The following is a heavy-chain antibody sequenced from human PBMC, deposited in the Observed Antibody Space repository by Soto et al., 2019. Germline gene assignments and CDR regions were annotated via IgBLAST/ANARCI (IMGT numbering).Heavy chain of an antibody. CDR1: GFTFSDYY. CDR3: ARELNYGGYEVVN. J-gene: IGHJ4*02. CDR2: ISSSGSTI. V-gene: IGHV3-11*01. D-gene: IGHD5-12*01. Sequence: SLRLSCASSGFTFSDYYMSWIRQAPGKGLEWVSYISSSGSTIYYADSVKGRFTISRDNAKNSLYLQMNSLRAEDAAVYYFARELNYGGYEVVNLGQETLVTVSS.